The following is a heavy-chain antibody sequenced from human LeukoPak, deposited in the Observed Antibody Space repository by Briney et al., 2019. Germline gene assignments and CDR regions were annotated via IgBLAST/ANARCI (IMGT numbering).Heavy chain of an antibody. D-gene: IGHD6-13*01. J-gene: IGHJ4*02. CDR3: ARGFGRSSSSFDY. CDR2: IWYDGSNK. CDR1: GFTFTNYG. V-gene: IGHV3-33*01. Sequence: TGGSLRLSCAASGFTFTNYGMHWVRQAPGKGLEWVAVIWYDGSNKYYADSVKGRFTISRDNSKNTLYLQMNSLRAEDAAVYYCARGFGRSSSSFDYWGQGTLVTVSS.